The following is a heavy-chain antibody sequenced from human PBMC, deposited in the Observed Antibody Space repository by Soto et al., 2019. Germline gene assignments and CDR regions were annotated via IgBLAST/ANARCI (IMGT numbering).Heavy chain of an antibody. V-gene: IGHV3-48*03. CDR1: GFTFSSYE. CDR2: ISSSGSTI. J-gene: IGHJ4*02. Sequence: EVQLVESGGGLVQPGGSLRRSCAASGFTFSSYEMNWVRQAPGKGLEWVSYISSSGSTIYYADSVKGRFTISRDNAKNSLQMQMKSLRAKDTAVYDSETVISGWLGYYFDYWGQGTLVTVSS. D-gene: IGHD6-19*01. CDR3: ETVISGWLGYYFDY.